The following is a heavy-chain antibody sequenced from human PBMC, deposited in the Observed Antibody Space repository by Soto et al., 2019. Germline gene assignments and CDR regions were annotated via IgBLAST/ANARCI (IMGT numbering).Heavy chain of an antibody. V-gene: IGHV3-21*01. CDR2: ISSSSSYI. D-gene: IGHD6-13*01. J-gene: IGHJ4*02. Sequence: EVQLVESGGGLVQPGGSLRLSCAASGFTFSSYSMNWVRQAPGKGLEWVASISSSSSYIYYADSVKSRFTISRDNAKKSLQLQRNSLRAEDTAVYYCARDLTTGTRYFDYWGQGTLVTVSS. CDR3: ARDLTTGTRYFDY. CDR1: GFTFSSYS.